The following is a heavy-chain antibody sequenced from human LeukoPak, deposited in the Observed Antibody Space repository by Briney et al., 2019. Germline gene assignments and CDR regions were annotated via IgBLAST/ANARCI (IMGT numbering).Heavy chain of an antibody. Sequence: PGGSLRLSCAASGFTFSDSSMSWIRQAPGKGLEWVSYISDVGSTKYYADSVKGRFTIPRDNAKNSLYLQMNSLRAEDTAVYYCASSSGWNIGYWGQGTLVTVSP. CDR3: ASSSGWNIGY. D-gene: IGHD6-19*01. J-gene: IGHJ4*02. CDR1: GFTFSDSS. V-gene: IGHV3-11*01. CDR2: ISDVGSTK.